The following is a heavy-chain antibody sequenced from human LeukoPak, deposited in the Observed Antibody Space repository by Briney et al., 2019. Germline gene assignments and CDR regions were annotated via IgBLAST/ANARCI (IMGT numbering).Heavy chain of an antibody. D-gene: IGHD1-26*01. CDR1: GLTFSSYS. V-gene: IGHV3-21*01. CDR2: ISSSSSYI. Sequence: TGGSLRLSCAASGLTFSSYSMNWVRQAPGKGLGWVSSISSSSSYIYYAHSVKGRFTISRDNAKNSLYLQMNSLRAEDTAVYYCAGVVGATLFDYWGQGTLVTVSS. J-gene: IGHJ4*02. CDR3: AGVVGATLFDY.